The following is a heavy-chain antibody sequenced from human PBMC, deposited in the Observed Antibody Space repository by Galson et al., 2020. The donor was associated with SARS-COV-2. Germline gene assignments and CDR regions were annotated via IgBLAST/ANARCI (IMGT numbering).Heavy chain of an antibody. V-gene: IGHV4-34*01. CDR1: GGTFSGYY. Sequence: PSETLSLTCAVYGGTFSGYYWNWIRQSPGKGLEWIGEINDGGRTNYNPSLESRVGISVDTSKKQFSLKLSSVTAADTAVYHCARGRYPRADGILLWMYRIASSGVFDSWSKGPRVTVSS. J-gene: IGHJ4*02. D-gene: IGHD6-13*01. CDR3: ARGRYPRADGILLWMYRIASSGVFDS. CDR2: INDGGRT.